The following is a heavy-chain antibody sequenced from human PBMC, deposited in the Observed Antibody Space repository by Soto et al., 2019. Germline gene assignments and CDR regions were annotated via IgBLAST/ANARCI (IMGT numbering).Heavy chain of an antibody. CDR2: ISGSGGST. J-gene: IGHJ3*02. CDR3: AKDLWGIREYDAFDI. V-gene: IGHV3-23*01. Sequence: GGPLRLYCGASGLSSSRYAMNWVRQAPGKGLEWVSAISGSGGSTYYADSVKGRFTISRDNSKNTLYLQMNSLRAEDTAVYYCAKDLWGIREYDAFDIWCQVTIVTVS. D-gene: IGHD3-16*01. CDR1: GLSSSRYA.